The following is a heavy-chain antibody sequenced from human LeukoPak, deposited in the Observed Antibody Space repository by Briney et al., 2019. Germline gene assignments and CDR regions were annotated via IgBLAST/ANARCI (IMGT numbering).Heavy chain of an antibody. CDR1: GYIFANYW. Sequence: PGESLKISCKGSGYIFANYWIAWVRQLPGKGPEWMGIIYPDDSDTRYSPSFQGQVTISADKSIATAYLQWSSLKASDTAMYYCARPVEMATSPFDYWGQGTLVTVSS. CDR2: IYPDDSDT. J-gene: IGHJ4*02. CDR3: ARPVEMATSPFDY. D-gene: IGHD5-24*01. V-gene: IGHV5-51*01.